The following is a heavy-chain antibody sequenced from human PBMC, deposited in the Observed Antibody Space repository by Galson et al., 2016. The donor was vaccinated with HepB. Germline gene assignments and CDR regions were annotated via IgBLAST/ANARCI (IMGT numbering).Heavy chain of an antibody. CDR2: IYHTGTS. V-gene: IGHV4-4*02. Sequence: SETLSLTCAVSGASINSSNWWTWVRQAPGKGLEWIGEIYHTGTSNNNPSLLSRFTMSIDNSRNRFSLNLNSVTAAGTAVYYCARASVVPGARMVFDSWGQGILVTVSS. CDR3: ARASVVPGARMVFDS. D-gene: IGHD2-2*01. J-gene: IGHJ5*01. CDR1: GASINSSNW.